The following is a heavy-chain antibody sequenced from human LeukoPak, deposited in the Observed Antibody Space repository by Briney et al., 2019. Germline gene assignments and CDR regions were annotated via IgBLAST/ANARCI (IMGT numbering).Heavy chain of an antibody. J-gene: IGHJ4*02. D-gene: IGHD4-17*01. CDR1: GYTFTSYY. CDR2: INPSGGST. CDR3: ARHPPDYGDYVDY. Sequence: SAKVSCKASGYTFTSYYMHWVRQAPGQGLEWMGIINPSGGSTSYAQKFQGRVTMTRDTSTSTVYMELSSLRSEDTAVYYCARHPPDYGDYVDYWGQGTLVTVSS. V-gene: IGHV1-46*01.